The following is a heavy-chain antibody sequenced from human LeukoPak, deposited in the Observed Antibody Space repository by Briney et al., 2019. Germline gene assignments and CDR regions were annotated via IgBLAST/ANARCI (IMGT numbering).Heavy chain of an antibody. V-gene: IGHV1-2*02. D-gene: IGHD3-9*01. Sequence: GASVKVSCKASGYTFTGYYMHWVRQAPGHGLEWMGWINPNSGVTNYAQKFQGRVTMTRDTSISTAYMELSRLRSDDTAVYYCARRSGYDILTGYYRPELAYWGQGTLVTVSS. J-gene: IGHJ4*02. CDR2: INPNSGVT. CDR1: GYTFTGYY. CDR3: ARRSGYDILTGYYRPELAY.